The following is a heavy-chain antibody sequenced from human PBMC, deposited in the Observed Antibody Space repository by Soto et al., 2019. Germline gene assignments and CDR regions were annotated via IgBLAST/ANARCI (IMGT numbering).Heavy chain of an antibody. D-gene: IGHD3-3*01. CDR2: VRSKAYGGTT. CDR1: GFTFGDYA. J-gene: IGHJ6*02. V-gene: IGHV3-49*03. CDR3: TRDFPSADRLKDFWSGYYSYYYYGMDV. Sequence: PGGSLRLSCTASGFTFGDYAMSWFRQAPGKGLEWVGFVRSKAYGGTTEYAASVKGRFTISRDDSKSIAYLQMNSLKTEDTAVYYCTRDFPSADRLKDFWSGYYSYYYYGMDVWGQGTTVTVSS.